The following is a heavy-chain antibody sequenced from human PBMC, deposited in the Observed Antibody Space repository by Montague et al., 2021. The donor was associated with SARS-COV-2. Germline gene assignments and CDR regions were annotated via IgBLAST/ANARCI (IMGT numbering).Heavy chain of an antibody. CDR3: ARHYSATLPAVY. D-gene: IGHD2-15*01. CDR1: GGSISSFY. Sequence: SETLSLTCTVSGGSISSFYWSWFRQPPGQGLERIGYISDSGSTNYNPSLTRRVTMSVDTSKNQFALKVNSVTAADTAVYYCARHYSATLPAVYWGQGTLVTVSS. CDR2: ISDSGST. J-gene: IGHJ4*02. V-gene: IGHV4-59*08.